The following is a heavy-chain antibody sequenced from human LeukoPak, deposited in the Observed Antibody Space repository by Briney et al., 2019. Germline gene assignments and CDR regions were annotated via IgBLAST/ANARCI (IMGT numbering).Heavy chain of an antibody. Sequence: GGSLRLSCAASGFTFSSYWMNWVRQAPGKGLEWVSSISSSSSYIYYADSVKGRFTISSDNAKNSLYLQMSSLRAEDTAVYYCTRWLDWYFDLWGRGTLLSVSS. CDR2: ISSSSSYI. CDR1: GFTFSSYW. CDR3: TRWLDWYFDL. V-gene: IGHV3-21*01. J-gene: IGHJ2*01. D-gene: IGHD5-12*01.